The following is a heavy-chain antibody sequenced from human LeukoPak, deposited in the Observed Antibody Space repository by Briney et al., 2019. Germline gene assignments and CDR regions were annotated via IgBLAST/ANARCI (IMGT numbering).Heavy chain of an antibody. CDR2: IYSGGST. CDR3: AKGGTDSCYTGNAY. J-gene: IGHJ4*02. V-gene: IGHV3-53*01. Sequence: PGGSLRLSCAASGFTVSSNYMSWVRQAPGKGLEWVSVIYSGGSTYYADSVKGRFIISRDNSKDTLYLQMNRLRAEDTARYYCAKGGTDSCYTGNAYWGQGALVTVSS. D-gene: IGHD2-15*01. CDR1: GFTVSSNY.